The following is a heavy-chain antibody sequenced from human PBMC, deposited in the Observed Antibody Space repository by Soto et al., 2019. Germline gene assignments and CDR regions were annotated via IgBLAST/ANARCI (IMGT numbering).Heavy chain of an antibody. Sequence: RASVKVSCKASGYTFTSYAMHWVRQAPGQRLEWMGWINAGNGNTKYSQKFQGRVTITRDTSASTAYMELSSLRSEDTAVYYCARGPRYGQIDYWGQGTLVTVSS. J-gene: IGHJ4*02. CDR2: INAGNGNT. CDR1: GYTFTSYA. CDR3: ARGPRYGQIDY. D-gene: IGHD5-18*01. V-gene: IGHV1-3*01.